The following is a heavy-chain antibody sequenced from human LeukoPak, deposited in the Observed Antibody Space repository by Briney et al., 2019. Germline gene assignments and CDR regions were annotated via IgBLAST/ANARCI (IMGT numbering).Heavy chain of an antibody. CDR2: IRYDGSNK. CDR1: GFTFSSFG. J-gene: IGHJ4*02. D-gene: IGHD1-26*01. Sequence: GGSLRLSCAASGFTFSSFGMHWVRQAPGKGLEWISFIRYDGSNKYYTDSVKGRFTISRDNSQNTLYLQMNSLRTEDTAVYYCAKDRPLYSGSQHFDYWGQGTLVTVSS. CDR3: AKDRPLYSGSQHFDY. V-gene: IGHV3-30*02.